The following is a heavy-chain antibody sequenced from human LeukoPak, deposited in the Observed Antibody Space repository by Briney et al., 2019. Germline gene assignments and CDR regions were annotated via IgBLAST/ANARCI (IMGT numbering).Heavy chain of an antibody. CDR3: ARVGVAAADY. Sequence: SETLSPTCTVSGGSISDYYWSWIRQPPGKGLEWIGYIHYSGTTSYNPSLKSRVTISVDTSKNQFSLRLSSVTAPDTAAYYCARVGVAAADYWGQGTLVTVSS. CDR1: GGSISDYY. CDR2: IHYSGTT. J-gene: IGHJ4*02. V-gene: IGHV4-59*12. D-gene: IGHD6-13*01.